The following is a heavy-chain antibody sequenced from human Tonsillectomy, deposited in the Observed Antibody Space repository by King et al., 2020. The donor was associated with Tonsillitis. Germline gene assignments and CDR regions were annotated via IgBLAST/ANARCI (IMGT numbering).Heavy chain of an antibody. J-gene: IGHJ4*02. CDR3: AAEVRHYYDSSNNEN. CDR1: GFTFTSSA. V-gene: IGHV1-58*02. D-gene: IGHD3-22*01. Sequence: VQLVESGPEVKKPGTSVKVSCKASGFTFTSSAMQWVRQARGQRLEWIGWIVVGSGNTNHAQKFQERVTITRDMSTSTAYMELSSLRSEDTAVYYCAAEVRHYYDSSNNENWGQGTLVTVSS. CDR2: IVVGSGNT.